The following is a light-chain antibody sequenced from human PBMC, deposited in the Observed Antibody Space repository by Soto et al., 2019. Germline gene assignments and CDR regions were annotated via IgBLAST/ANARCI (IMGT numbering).Light chain of an antibody. CDR2: GAS. Sequence: EIVLTQSPGTLSLSPGERATLSCRASQSVSSSYLAWYQQKPGQAPRLLIYGASSRATGIPDRFSASGSGTDFTLTISRLEPEDFAVYYCQQYNTWPLITFGPGTRLEIK. CDR1: QSVSSSY. J-gene: IGKJ5*01. CDR3: QQYNTWPLIT. V-gene: IGKV3-20*01.